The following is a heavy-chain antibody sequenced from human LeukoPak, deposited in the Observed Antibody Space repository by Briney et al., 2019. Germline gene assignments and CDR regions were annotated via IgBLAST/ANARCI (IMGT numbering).Heavy chain of an antibody. CDR2: IYYSGST. CDR3: ARVRAAAVPYYFDY. V-gene: IGHV4-59*12. CDR1: GGSISSYY. D-gene: IGHD6-13*01. J-gene: IGHJ4*02. Sequence: SETLSLTCTVSGGSISSYYWSWIRQPPGKGLEWIGYIYYSGSTNYNPSLKSRVTISVDTSKNQFSLKLNSVTAADTAVYYCARVRAAAVPYYFDYWGQGTLVTVSS.